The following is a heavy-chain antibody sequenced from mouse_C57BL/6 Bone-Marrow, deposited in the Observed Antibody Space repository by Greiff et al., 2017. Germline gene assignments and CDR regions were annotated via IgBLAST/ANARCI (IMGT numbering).Heavy chain of an antibody. CDR1: GYTFTSYW. CDR2: IHPNSGST. V-gene: IGHV1-64*01. CDR3: ARKGLLDWYFDV. Sequence: VQLQQPGAELVKPGASVKLSCKASGYTFTSYWMHWVKQRPGQGLEWIGMIHPNSGSTNYNEKFKSKATLTVDKSSSTAYMQLSSLTSEDSAVYYCARKGLLDWYFDVWGTGTTVTVSS. J-gene: IGHJ1*03. D-gene: IGHD2-10*01.